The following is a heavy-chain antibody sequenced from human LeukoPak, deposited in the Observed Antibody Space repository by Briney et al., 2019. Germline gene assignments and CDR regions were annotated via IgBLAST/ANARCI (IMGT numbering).Heavy chain of an antibody. V-gene: IGHV3-30*18. Sequence: GGSLRLSCAASGFTFSSYGMHWVRQAPGKGLEWGAVISYDGSNKYYADSVKGRFTISRDNSKNTLYLQMNSLRAEDTAVYYCAKVSGDYVGAFDIWGQGTMVTVSS. D-gene: IGHD4-17*01. CDR1: GFTFSSYG. CDR3: AKVSGDYVGAFDI. J-gene: IGHJ3*02. CDR2: ISYDGSNK.